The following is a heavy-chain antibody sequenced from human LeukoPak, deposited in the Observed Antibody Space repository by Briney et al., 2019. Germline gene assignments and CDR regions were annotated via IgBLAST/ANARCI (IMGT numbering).Heavy chain of an antibody. V-gene: IGHV6-1*01. CDR3: ARATSMNFDY. Sequence: SQTLSLTCAISGDSVSSNSVTWNWIRQSPSRGLEWLGRTYYRSQWKTDYSASVKSRIAVTPDTSKNQFSLQLYSVTPEDTAVHYCARATSMNFDYWGQGALVTVSS. CDR1: GDSVSSNSVT. J-gene: IGHJ4*02. CDR2: TYYRSQWKT.